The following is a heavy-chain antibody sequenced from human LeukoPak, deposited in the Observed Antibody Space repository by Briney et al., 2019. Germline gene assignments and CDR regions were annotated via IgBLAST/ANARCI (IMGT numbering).Heavy chain of an antibody. J-gene: IGHJ3*02. D-gene: IGHD2-2*01. Sequence: GGSLRLSCAASGFTFSDYSMNWVRQAPGKGLEWISYIGGRGDGISYADSVKGRFTISRDNSKNTLYLQMNSLRAEDTAVYYCAKVLEAFTSVGAFDIWGQGTMVTVSS. V-gene: IGHV3-23*01. CDR2: IGGRGDGI. CDR3: AKVLEAFTSVGAFDI. CDR1: GFTFSDYS.